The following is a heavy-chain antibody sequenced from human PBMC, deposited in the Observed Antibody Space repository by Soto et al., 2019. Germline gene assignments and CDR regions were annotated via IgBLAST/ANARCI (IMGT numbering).Heavy chain of an antibody. Sequence: EASVKVSCKASGYTFTGYYMHWARQAPEQGLEWMGLINPKSGGTNYAQKFQGWVTMTRDTSISTAYMELSRLRSADTAVYYCARESWDITGTIGIDYFDYWGQGTLVTVS. CDR3: ARESWDITGTIGIDYFDY. D-gene: IGHD1-20*01. CDR2: INPKSGGT. CDR1: GYTFTGYY. J-gene: IGHJ4*02. V-gene: IGHV1-2*04.